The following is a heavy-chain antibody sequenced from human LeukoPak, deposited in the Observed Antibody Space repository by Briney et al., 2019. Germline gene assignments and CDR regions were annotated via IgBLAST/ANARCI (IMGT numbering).Heavy chain of an antibody. CDR1: GGTFSSYA. CDR3: AKSSQYYDFWSGYQNWFDP. D-gene: IGHD3-3*01. Sequence: SVKVSCKASGGTFSSYAISWVRQAPGQGLEWMGGIIPIFGTANYAQKFQGRVTITVDESTSTAYMELSSLRSEDTAVYYCAKSSQYYDFWSGYQNWFDPWGQGTLVTVSS. CDR2: IIPIFGTA. J-gene: IGHJ5*02. V-gene: IGHV1-69*13.